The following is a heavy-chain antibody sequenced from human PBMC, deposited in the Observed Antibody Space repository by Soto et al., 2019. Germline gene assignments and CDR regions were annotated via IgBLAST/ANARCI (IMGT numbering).Heavy chain of an antibody. Sequence: GGSLRLSCAASGFTFSSYWMHWVRQAPGKGLVWVSRINSDGSSTSYADSVKGRFTISRDNAKNTLYLQMNGLRAEDTAVYYCARGGLRGDYVGDAAFDIWGQGTMVTVSS. V-gene: IGHV3-74*01. CDR2: INSDGSST. CDR3: ARGGLRGDYVGDAAFDI. J-gene: IGHJ3*02. D-gene: IGHD4-17*01. CDR1: GFTFSSYW.